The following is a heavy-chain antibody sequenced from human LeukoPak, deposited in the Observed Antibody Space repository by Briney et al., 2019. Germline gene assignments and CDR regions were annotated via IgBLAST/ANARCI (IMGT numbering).Heavy chain of an antibody. D-gene: IGHD3-22*01. CDR3: ARNSSGFKLGDAFDI. V-gene: IGHV3-23*01. CDR2: INGGAYST. CDR1: GFTFSSYA. Sequence: GGSLRLSCGASGFTFSSYAMTWVRQAPGKGVEWISAINGGAYSTSYADSVKGRFTIFRDNSKNTLYLQMNSLRAEDTAVYYCARNSSGFKLGDAFDIWGQGTLVTVSS. J-gene: IGHJ3*02.